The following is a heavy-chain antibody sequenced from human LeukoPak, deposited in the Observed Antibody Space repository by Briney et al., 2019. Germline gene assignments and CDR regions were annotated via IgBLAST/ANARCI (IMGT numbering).Heavy chain of an antibody. V-gene: IGHV4-59*11. CDR1: GGSISSHY. CDR2: IYYSGST. J-gene: IGHJ6*03. CDR3: AREDYQLLSMDD. D-gene: IGHD2-2*01. Sequence: SETLSLTCTVSGGSISSHYWSWIRQPPGKGLEWIGYIYYSGSTNYNPSLKSRVTISVDTSKNQFSLKLSSVTAADTAVYYCAREDYQLLSMDDWGKGTTVTVSS.